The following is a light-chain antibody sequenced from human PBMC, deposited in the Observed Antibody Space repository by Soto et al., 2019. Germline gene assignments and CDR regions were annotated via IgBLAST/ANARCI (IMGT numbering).Light chain of an antibody. Sequence: QSALTQPASVSGSPGQSITISCTGSDVGGYDYVSWYQQHPVKAPKLMIYEVINRPSGVSNRFSGSKSGNTASLTISGLQSGDEADYYCAAWDDSLNGNWVFGGGTKLTVL. CDR2: EVI. J-gene: IGLJ3*02. CDR1: DVGGYDY. CDR3: AAWDDSLNGNWV. V-gene: IGLV2-14*01.